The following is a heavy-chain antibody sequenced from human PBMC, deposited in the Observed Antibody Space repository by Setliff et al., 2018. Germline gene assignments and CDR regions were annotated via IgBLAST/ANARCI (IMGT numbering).Heavy chain of an antibody. CDR3: ARRYSSGWAYYYYYYMDV. J-gene: IGHJ6*03. D-gene: IGHD6-19*01. CDR1: GFTFSSYS. CDR2: ISSSSSYI. V-gene: IGHV3-21*01. Sequence: GGSLRLSCAASGFTFSSYSMNWVRQAPGKGLEWVSSISSSSSYIYYADSVKGRFTISRDNAKNSLYLQMNSLRAEDTAVYYCARRYSSGWAYYYYYYMDVWGQGTPVTVSS.